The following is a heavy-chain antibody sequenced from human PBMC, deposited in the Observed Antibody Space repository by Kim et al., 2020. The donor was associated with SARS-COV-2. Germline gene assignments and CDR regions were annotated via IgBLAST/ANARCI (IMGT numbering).Heavy chain of an antibody. V-gene: IGHV3-23*01. Sequence: GGSLRLSCAASGFTFSSYAMSWVRQAPGKGLEWVSAISGSGGSTYYADSVKGRFTISRDNSKNTLYLQMNSLRAEDTAVYYCAKDRDSSGWYGDAFDIWGQGTMVTVSS. D-gene: IGHD6-19*01. J-gene: IGHJ3*02. CDR2: ISGSGGST. CDR1: GFTFSSYA. CDR3: AKDRDSSGWYGDAFDI.